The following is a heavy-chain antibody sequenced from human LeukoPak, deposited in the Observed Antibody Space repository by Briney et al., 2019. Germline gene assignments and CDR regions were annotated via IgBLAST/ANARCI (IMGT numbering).Heavy chain of an antibody. D-gene: IGHD6-13*01. CDR2: ISGSGGST. CDR1: GFTFSSYA. Sequence: GGSLRLSCAASGFTFSSYAMSWVRQAPGKGLEWVSAISGSGGSTYYADSVKSRFTISRDNSKNTLYLQMNSLRAEDTAVYYCAKDVSGYSRLDYWGQGTLVTVSS. J-gene: IGHJ4*02. CDR3: AKDVSGYSRLDY. V-gene: IGHV3-23*01.